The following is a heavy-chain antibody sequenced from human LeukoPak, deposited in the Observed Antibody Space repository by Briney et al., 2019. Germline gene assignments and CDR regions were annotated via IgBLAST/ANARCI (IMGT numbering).Heavy chain of an antibody. Sequence: ASVKVSCKVSGYTLTELSMHWVRQAPGQGLEWMGRINPNSGGTNYAQKFQGRVTMTRDTSISTAYMELSRLRSDDTAVYYCARDYGEYYHDYWGQGTLVTVSS. CDR2: INPNSGGT. V-gene: IGHV1-2*06. CDR3: ARDYGEYYHDY. CDR1: GYTLTELS. D-gene: IGHD2-2*01. J-gene: IGHJ4*02.